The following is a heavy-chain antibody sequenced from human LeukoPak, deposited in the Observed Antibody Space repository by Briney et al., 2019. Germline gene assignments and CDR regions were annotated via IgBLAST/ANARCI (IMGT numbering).Heavy chain of an antibody. V-gene: IGHV3-30*03. J-gene: IGHJ4*02. CDR1: GFTFSSYG. CDR2: ISYDGSNK. CDR3: ARLPTYYYDSSGYYGDY. D-gene: IGHD3-22*01. Sequence: GGSLRLSCAASGFTFSSYGMHWVRQAPGKGLEWVAVISYDGSNKCYADSVKGRFTISRDNSKNTLYLQMNSLRAEDTAVYYCARLPTYYYDSSGYYGDYWGQGTLVTVSS.